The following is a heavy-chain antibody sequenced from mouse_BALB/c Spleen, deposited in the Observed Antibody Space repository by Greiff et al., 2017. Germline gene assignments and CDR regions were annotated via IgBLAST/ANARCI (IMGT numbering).Heavy chain of an antibody. V-gene: IGHV1-18*01. CDR1: GYTFTDYN. Sequence: VQLKESGPELVKPGASVKIPCKASGYTFTDYNMDWVKQSHGKSLEWIGDINPNNGGTIYNQKFKGKATLTVDKSSSTAYMELRSLTSEDTAVYYCARLITNYFDYWGQGTTLTVSS. CDR3: ARLITNYFDY. CDR2: INPNNGGT. D-gene: IGHD2-4*01. J-gene: IGHJ2*01.